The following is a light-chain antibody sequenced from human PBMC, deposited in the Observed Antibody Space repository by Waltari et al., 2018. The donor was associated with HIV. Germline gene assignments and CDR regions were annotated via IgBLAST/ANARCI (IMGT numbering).Light chain of an antibody. CDR3: QQYHTSWT. J-gene: IGKJ1*01. Sequence: EIVLTQSPGTLSLSLGERATINCKSSQSVLYSSNNKNYLAWYQQKPGQPPKLLIYWASTRESGVPDRFSGSGSGTDFTLTISSLQAEDVAVYYCQQYHTSWTFGQGTKVEIK. V-gene: IGKV4-1*01. CDR2: WAS. CDR1: QSVLYSSNNKNY.